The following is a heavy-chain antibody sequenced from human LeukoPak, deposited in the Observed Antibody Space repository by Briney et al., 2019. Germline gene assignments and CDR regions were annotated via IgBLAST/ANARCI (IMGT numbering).Heavy chain of an antibody. CDR3: AREGSYYYDSSGYIGY. CDR1: GFTFSSYW. V-gene: IGHV3-74*01. J-gene: IGHJ4*02. CDR2: INSDGSST. Sequence: GGSLRLSCAASGFTFSSYWMHWVRQAPGKGLVWVSRINSDGSSTSYADSVKGRFTISRDNAENTLYLQMNSLRAEDTAVYYCAREGSYYYDSSGYIGYWGQGTLVTVSS. D-gene: IGHD3-22*01.